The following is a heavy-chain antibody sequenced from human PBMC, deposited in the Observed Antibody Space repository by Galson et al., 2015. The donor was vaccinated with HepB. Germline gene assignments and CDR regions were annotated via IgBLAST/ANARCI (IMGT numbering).Heavy chain of an antibody. CDR1: GFTFSSYW. CDR3: ARDRRGYSGYDSLDY. V-gene: IGHV3-7*03. J-gene: IGHJ4*02. D-gene: IGHD5-12*01. Sequence: LRLSCAASGFTFSSYWMSWVRQAPGKGLEWVANIKQDGSEKYYVDSVKGRFTISRDNAKNSLYLQMNSLRAEDTAVYYCARDRRGYSGYDSLDYWGQGTLVTVSS. CDR2: IKQDGSEK.